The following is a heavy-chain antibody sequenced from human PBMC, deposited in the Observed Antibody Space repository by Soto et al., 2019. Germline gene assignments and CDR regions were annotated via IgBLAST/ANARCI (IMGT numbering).Heavy chain of an antibody. CDR1: GGTFSSYA. J-gene: IGHJ6*02. Sequence: SVKVSCKASGGTFSSYAISWVRQAPGQGLEWMGGIIPIFGTANYAQKFQGRVTITADKSTSTAYMELSSLRSEGTAVYYCARLDVGITIFGVSGYYYGMDVWGQGTTVTVSS. D-gene: IGHD3-3*01. CDR3: ARLDVGITIFGVSGYYYGMDV. V-gene: IGHV1-69*06. CDR2: IIPIFGTA.